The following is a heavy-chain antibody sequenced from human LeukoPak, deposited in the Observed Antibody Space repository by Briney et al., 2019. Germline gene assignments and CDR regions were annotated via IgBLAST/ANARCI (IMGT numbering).Heavy chain of an antibody. CDR1: GFTVSSNY. CDR2: IYSGGST. CDR3: ARVAISGSYRNGDY. D-gene: IGHD1-26*01. J-gene: IGHJ4*02. V-gene: IGHV3-53*05. Sequence: PGGSLRLSCAASGFTVSSNYMSWVRQAPGKGLEWVSVIYSGGSTYYADSVKGRFTISRDNSKNTLYLQMISLRAEDTAVYYCARVAISGSYRNGDYWGQGTLVTVSS.